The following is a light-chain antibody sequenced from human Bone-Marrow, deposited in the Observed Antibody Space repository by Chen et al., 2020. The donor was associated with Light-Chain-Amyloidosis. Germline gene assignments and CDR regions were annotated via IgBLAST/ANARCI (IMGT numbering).Light chain of an antibody. V-gene: IGKV3-20*01. CDR1: QTISSNY. CDR2: GSS. J-gene: IGKJ4*01. CDR3: QQYGTSPLT. Sequence: EIVLTQSPGTLSLSPGEGANLSCRASQTISSNYLTWYQQKVGQAPRLLIYGSSSRATGIPDRFTGSGSETDCTLTINRLEPEDFAMYYCQQYGTSPLTFGGGTKVEIQ.